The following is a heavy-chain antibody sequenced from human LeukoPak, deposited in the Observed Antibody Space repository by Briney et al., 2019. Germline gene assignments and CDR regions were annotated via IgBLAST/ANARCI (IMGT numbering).Heavy chain of an antibody. J-gene: IGHJ4*02. CDR1: GGSISSYY. D-gene: IGHD6-19*01. V-gene: IGHV4-59*01. CDR3: ARSLAVAGSSDY. Sequence: PSETLSLTCTVSGGSISSYYWSWIRQPPGKGLEWIGYIYYSGSTNYNPSLKSRVTISVDTSKNQFSLKLSSVTAADTAVYYCARSLAVAGSSDYWGQGTPVTVSS. CDR2: IYYSGST.